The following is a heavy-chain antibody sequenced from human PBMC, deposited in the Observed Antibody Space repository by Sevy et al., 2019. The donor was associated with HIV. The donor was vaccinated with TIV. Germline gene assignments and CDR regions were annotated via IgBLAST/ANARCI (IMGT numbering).Heavy chain of an antibody. CDR3: ARQKPTIERWLQSEGAFDI. J-gene: IGHJ3*02. Sequence: ASVKVSCKASGYTFTSYGISWVRQDPGQGLEWMGWISAYNGNTNYAQKLQGRVTMTTDTSTSTAYMELRSLRSDDTAVYYCARQKPTIERWLQSEGAFDIWGQGTMVTVSS. CDR1: GYTFTSYG. V-gene: IGHV1-18*04. D-gene: IGHD5-12*01. CDR2: ISAYNGNT.